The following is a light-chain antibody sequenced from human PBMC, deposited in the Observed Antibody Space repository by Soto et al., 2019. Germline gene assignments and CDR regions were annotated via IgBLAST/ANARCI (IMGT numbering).Light chain of an antibody. J-gene: IGKJ2*01. CDR3: QQSNTWPYT. CDR2: GAS. Sequence: EILMTQSPATLSVSPGERATLSCRASQSVSHNLAWYQQKPGQAPRLLFYGASTRATGIPARFSGSGSGTDFTLTISSLQSEDFAVYYCQQSNTWPYTFGQGTKLEIK. V-gene: IGKV3-15*01. CDR1: QSVSHN.